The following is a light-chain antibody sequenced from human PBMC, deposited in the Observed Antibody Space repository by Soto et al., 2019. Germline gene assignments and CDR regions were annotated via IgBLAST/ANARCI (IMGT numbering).Light chain of an antibody. CDR2: DAS. CDR1: QSVSYY. Sequence: EIVLTQSPATLSFSPGERATLSCRASQSVSYYLAWYQQKPGQAPRLLIYDASNRATGIPARFSGSGSGTDFTLTISSLEPEDFAVYYCQQRQTFGQGTKVDI. J-gene: IGKJ1*01. CDR3: QQRQT. V-gene: IGKV3-11*01.